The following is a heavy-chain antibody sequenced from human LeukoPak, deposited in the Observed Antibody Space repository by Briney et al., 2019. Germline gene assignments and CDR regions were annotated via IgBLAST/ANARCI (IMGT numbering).Heavy chain of an antibody. Sequence: NPSETLSLTCTVSGGSISSYYWSWIRQPPGKGLEWIGYIYYSGSTNYNPSLKSRVTISVDTSKNQFSLKLSSVTAADTAVYYCARHDTRLIYYYYYGMDVWGQGTTVTVSS. D-gene: IGHD2-15*01. CDR1: GGSISSYY. V-gene: IGHV4-59*08. CDR3: ARHDTRLIYYYYYGMDV. J-gene: IGHJ6*02. CDR2: IYYSGST.